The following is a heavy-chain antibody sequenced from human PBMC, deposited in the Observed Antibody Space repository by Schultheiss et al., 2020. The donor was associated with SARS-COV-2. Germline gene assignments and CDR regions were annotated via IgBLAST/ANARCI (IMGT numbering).Heavy chain of an antibody. CDR2: IYYSGST. J-gene: IGHJ6*02. Sequence: SETLSLTCTVSGGSISSGGYYWSWIRQPPGKGLEWIGYIYYSGSTNYNPSLKSRVTISVDTSKNQFSLKLSSVTAADTAVYYCARVGGGPAAIRYYYYGMDVCGQGTTVTVSS. CDR1: GGSISSGGYY. D-gene: IGHD2-2*01. V-gene: IGHV4-61*08. CDR3: ARVGGGPAAIRYYYYGMDV.